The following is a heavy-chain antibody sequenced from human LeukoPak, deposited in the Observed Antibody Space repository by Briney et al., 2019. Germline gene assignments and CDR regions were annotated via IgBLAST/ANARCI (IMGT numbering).Heavy chain of an antibody. CDR1: GGSISSSSYY. V-gene: IGHV4-39*07. J-gene: IGHJ4*02. D-gene: IGHD2-21*01. CDR2: IYYSGST. CDR3: ARIARGYFDY. Sequence: PSETLSLTCTVSGGSISSSSYYWGWIRQPPGKGLEWIGSIYYSGSTYYNPSLKSRVTISVDTSKNQFSLKLSSVTAADTAVYYCARIARGYFDYWGQGTLVTVSS.